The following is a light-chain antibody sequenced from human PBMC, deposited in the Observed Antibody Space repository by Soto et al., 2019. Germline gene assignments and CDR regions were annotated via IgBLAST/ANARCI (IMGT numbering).Light chain of an antibody. V-gene: IGKV3-15*01. Sequence: EIVMTQSPGTLSVSPGERATLSCRASQSLSSNLAWYQQKPGQAPRLLIYGASTRATGIPARFSGSGSGTEFTLTISSLQSEDFAVYYCHQYNNWPPYTFGQGTKLEIK. CDR1: QSLSSN. CDR2: GAS. J-gene: IGKJ2*01. CDR3: HQYNNWPPYT.